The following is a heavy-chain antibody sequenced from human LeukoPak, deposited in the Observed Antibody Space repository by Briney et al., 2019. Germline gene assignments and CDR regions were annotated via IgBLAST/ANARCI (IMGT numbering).Heavy chain of an antibody. CDR2: INHSGST. CDR3: ASSGWSAVLRYFDWSRPSLDY. Sequence: PSETLSLTCAVYGGSFSGYYWSWIRQPPEKGLEWIGEINHSGSTNYNPSLKSRVTISVDTSKNQFSLKLSSVTAADTAVYYCASSGWSAVLRYFDWSRPSLDYWGQGTLVTVSS. J-gene: IGHJ4*02. D-gene: IGHD3-9*01. CDR1: GGSFSGYY. V-gene: IGHV4-34*01.